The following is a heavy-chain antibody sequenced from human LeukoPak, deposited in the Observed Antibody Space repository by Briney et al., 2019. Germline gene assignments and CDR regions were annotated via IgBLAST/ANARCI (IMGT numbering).Heavy chain of an antibody. J-gene: IGHJ4*02. CDR3: ARDELYGGYSYAYYFDY. V-gene: IGHV3-30-3*01. CDR1: GFTFSSYA. D-gene: IGHD5-18*01. CDR2: ISYDGSNK. Sequence: GGSLRLSCAASGFTFSSYAMHWVRQAPGKGLEWVAVISYDGSNKYYADSVEGRFTISRDNSKNTLYLQMNSLRAEDTAVYYCARDELYGGYSYAYYFDYWGQGTLVTVSS.